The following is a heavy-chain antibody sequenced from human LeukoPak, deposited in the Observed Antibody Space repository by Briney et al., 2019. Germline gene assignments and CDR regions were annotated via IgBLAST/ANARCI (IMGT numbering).Heavy chain of an antibody. D-gene: IGHD1-1*01. CDR1: GFTFSSYD. J-gene: IGHJ3*02. CDR3: ARGGHDPGIPFDI. Sequence: PGGSLRLSCAASGFTFSSYDMNWVRQAPGKGLKWVSYISSRGSAIYYADSVKGRFTISRHNAKNSLYLQMNSLRADDTAVYYCARGGHDPGIPFDIWGQGTMVTVSS. V-gene: IGHV3-48*03. CDR2: ISSRGSAI.